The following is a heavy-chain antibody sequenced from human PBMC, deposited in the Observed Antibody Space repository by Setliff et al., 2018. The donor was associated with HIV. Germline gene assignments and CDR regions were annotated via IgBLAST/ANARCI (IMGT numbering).Heavy chain of an antibody. CDR2: IDASANT. CDR3: ARIGSGWSVGWFDP. CDR1: GSSISSNYY. V-gene: IGHV4-38-2*02. Sequence: SETLSLTCTVSGSSISSNYYWAWIRQAPGKGLEWIGCIDASANTYYIPSLKSRATISIDTSKNQLSLKPRSVTAADTAVYYCARIGSGWSVGWFDPWGQGTLVTVSS. J-gene: IGHJ5*02. D-gene: IGHD6-13*01.